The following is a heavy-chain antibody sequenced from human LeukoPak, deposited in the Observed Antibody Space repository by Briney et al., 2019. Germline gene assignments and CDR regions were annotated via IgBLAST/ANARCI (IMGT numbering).Heavy chain of an antibody. CDR1: GFTFSSYE. CDR2: ISSSGSTI. V-gene: IGHV3-48*03. CDR3: AKPSRDFDSSGYSYFDY. Sequence: GGSLRLSCAASGFTFSSYEMNWVRQAPGKGLEWVSYISSSGSTIYYADSVKGRFTISRDNSKNTLYLQMHSLRAEDTAIYYCAKPSRDFDSSGYSYFDYWGQGTLVTVSS. J-gene: IGHJ4*02. D-gene: IGHD3-22*01.